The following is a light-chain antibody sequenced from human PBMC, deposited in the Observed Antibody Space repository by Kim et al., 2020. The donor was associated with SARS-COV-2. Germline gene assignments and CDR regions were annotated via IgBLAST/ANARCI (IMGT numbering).Light chain of an antibody. V-gene: IGKV3-20*01. CDR1: QSVSSSY. CDR3: QQYGSSPQT. J-gene: IGKJ1*01. CDR2: GAS. Sequence: SPGEGATRSCRASQSVSSSYLAWYQQKPGQAPRLLIYGASSRATGIPDRFSGSGSGTDFALTISRLEPEDFAVYYCQQYGSSPQTFGQGTKVDIK.